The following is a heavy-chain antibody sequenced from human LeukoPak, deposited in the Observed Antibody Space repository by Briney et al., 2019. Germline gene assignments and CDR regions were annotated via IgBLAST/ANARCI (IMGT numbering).Heavy chain of an antibody. J-gene: IGHJ4*02. Sequence: SETLSLTCTVSGGSISSYYWSWIRQPPGKGLEWIGYIYYSGSTNYNPSLKSRVTISVDTSKNQFSLKLSSVTAADTAVYYCAREDGMAYFDYWGQGTLVTVSS. CDR1: GGSISSYY. D-gene: IGHD5-24*01. V-gene: IGHV4-59*01. CDR3: AREDGMAYFDY. CDR2: IYYSGST.